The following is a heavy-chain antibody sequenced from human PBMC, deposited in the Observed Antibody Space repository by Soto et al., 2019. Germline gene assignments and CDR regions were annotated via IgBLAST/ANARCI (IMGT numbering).Heavy chain of an antibody. CDR3: ATLPPRVVVSVLPITT. D-gene: IGHD3-22*01. V-gene: IGHV4-59*12. CDR1: GGSISSYY. CDR2: IYYSGST. Sequence: SETLSLTCTVSGGSISSYYWSWIRQPPGKGLEWIGYIYYSGSTNYNPSLKSRVTISVDTSKNQFLLNLNSLTAADAAMYYCATLPPRVVVSVLPITTWGQGTQVTVS. J-gene: IGHJ4*02.